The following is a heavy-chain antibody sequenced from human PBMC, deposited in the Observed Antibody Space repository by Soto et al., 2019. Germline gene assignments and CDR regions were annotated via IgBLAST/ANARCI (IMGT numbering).Heavy chain of an antibody. CDR1: GYTFTSYD. J-gene: IGHJ6*02. Sequence: ASVKVSCKASGYTFTSYDINWVRQATGQGLEWMGWMNPNSGNTGYAQKFQGRVTMTRNTSIRTAYMELSSLRSEDTAVYYCARDGYGHYYYYYGMDVWGQGTTVTVSS. D-gene: IGHD1-1*01. V-gene: IGHV1-8*01. CDR2: MNPNSGNT. CDR3: ARDGYGHYYYYYGMDV.